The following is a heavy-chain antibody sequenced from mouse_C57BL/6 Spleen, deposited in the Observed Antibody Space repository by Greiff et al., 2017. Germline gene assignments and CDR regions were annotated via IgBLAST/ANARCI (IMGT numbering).Heavy chain of an antibody. V-gene: IGHV1-42*01. CDR2: INPSTGGT. CDR3: AYDGYYESY. D-gene: IGHD2-3*01. J-gene: IGHJ3*01. Sequence: EVKLMESGPELVKPGASVKISCKASGYSFTGYYMNWVKQSPEKSLEWIGEINPSTGGTTYNQKFKAKATLTVDKSSSTAYMQLKSLTSEDSAVYYCAYDGYYESYWGQGTLVTVAA. CDR1: GYSFTGYY.